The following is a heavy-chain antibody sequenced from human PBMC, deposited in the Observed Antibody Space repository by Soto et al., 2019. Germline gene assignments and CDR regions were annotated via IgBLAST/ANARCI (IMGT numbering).Heavy chain of an antibody. J-gene: IGHJ6*02. D-gene: IGHD6-13*01. V-gene: IGHV3-30*18. CDR1: GFTFSSYG. CDR2: ISYDGSNK. Sequence: PGGSLRLSCAASGFTFSSYGMHWVRQAPGKGLEWVAVISYDGSNKYYADSVKGRFTISRDNSKNTLYLQMNSLRAEDTAVYYCAKVTDGYSSSWYKYYYYGMDVWGQGTTVTVSS. CDR3: AKVTDGYSSSWYKYYYYGMDV.